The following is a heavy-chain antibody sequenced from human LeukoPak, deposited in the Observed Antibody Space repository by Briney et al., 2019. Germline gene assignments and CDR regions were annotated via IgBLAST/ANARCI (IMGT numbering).Heavy chain of an antibody. CDR2: IYYSGST. J-gene: IGHJ4*02. CDR1: GGSISSGDYY. Sequence: SETLSLTCTVSGGSISSGDYYWSWIRQPPGKGLEWIGYIYYSGSTYYNPSLKSRVTISVDTSKNQISPKLSSVTAADTAVYYCARAATVTTGDEYWGQGTLVTVSS. V-gene: IGHV4-30-4*08. D-gene: IGHD4-17*01. CDR3: ARAATVTTGDEY.